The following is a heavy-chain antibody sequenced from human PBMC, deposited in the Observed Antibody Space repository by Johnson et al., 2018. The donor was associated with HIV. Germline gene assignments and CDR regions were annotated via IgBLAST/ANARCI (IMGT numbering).Heavy chain of an antibody. CDR2: IGTAGDT. CDR3: AKIGQWRERLDAFDV. D-gene: IGHD6-19*01. CDR1: GFTFSSYD. J-gene: IGHJ3*01. V-gene: IGHV3-13*01. Sequence: VQLVESGGGLVQPGGSLRLSCAASGFTFSSYDMYWVRQPTGKGLEWVSAIGTAGDTYYPGSVKGRFTISRENAKNSLYLQMNSLRAGDTAVYYCAKIGQWRERLDAFDVWGQGTMVTVSS.